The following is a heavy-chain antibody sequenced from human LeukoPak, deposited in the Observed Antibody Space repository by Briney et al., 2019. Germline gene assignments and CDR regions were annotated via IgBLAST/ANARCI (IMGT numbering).Heavy chain of an antibody. CDR3: ARGGSFGVVIT. J-gene: IGHJ5*02. CDR1: GGSFSGYY. Sequence: SETLSLTCAVYGGSFSGYYWSWIRQPPGKGLEWIGEINHSGSTNYNPSLKSRVTISVDTSKNQFSLKLSSVTAADTAVYYRARGGSFGVVITWGQGTLVTVSS. V-gene: IGHV4-34*01. CDR2: INHSGST. D-gene: IGHD3-3*01.